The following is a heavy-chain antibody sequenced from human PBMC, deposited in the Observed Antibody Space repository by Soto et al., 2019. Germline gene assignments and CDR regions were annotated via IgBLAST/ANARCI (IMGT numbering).Heavy chain of an antibody. V-gene: IGHV3-33*01. CDR2: IWYDGSNK. J-gene: IGHJ2*01. CDR3: ARDLASPHWYFDL. CDR1: GFTFSSYG. Sequence: GGSLRLSCAASGFTFSSYGMHWVRQAPGKGLEWVAVIWYDGSNKYYADSVKGRFTISRDNSKNTLYLQMNSLRAEDTAVYYCARDLASPHWYFDLWGRGTLVTVSS.